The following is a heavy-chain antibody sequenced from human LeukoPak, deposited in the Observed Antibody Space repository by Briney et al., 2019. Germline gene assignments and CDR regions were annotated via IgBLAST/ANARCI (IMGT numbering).Heavy chain of an antibody. CDR1: GFTFSSYS. CDR2: ISSSSSYI. Sequence: PGGSLRLSCAASGFTFSSYSMNWVRQAPGKGLEWVSSISSSSSYIYYADSVKGRFTISRDNAKNSLYLQMNSLRAEDTALYCGRAYDFSRHWGQGTLVTVSS. D-gene: IGHD3-3*01. J-gene: IGHJ4*02. V-gene: IGHV3-21*01. CDR3: GRAYDFSRH.